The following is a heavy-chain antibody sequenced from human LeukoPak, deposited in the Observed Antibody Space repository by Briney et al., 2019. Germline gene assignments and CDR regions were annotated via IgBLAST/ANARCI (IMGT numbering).Heavy chain of an antibody. CDR1: GYTFTNYA. CDR2: INPNSGGT. CDR3: ARSDYVWGSYRPSAFDI. J-gene: IGHJ3*02. Sequence: GASVKVSCKASGYTFTNYAMNWVRQAPGQGLEWMGWINPNSGGTNYAQKFQGRVTMTRDTSISTAYMELSRLRSDDTAVYYCARSDYVWGSYRPSAFDIWGQGTMVTVSS. D-gene: IGHD3-16*02. V-gene: IGHV1-2*02.